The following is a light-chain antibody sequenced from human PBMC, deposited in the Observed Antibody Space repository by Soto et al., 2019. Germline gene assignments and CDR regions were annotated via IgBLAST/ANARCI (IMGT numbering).Light chain of an antibody. CDR2: YAS. V-gene: IGKV3-15*01. CDR1: QSVSNN. J-gene: IGKJ4*01. CDR3: QQFNSYPLT. Sequence: EIMMTQSPATLSVSPGERATLSCRASQSVSNNLAWYQQKPGQAPRLLIYYASTRATGIPARFSGSGPGTEFTLTISSLQPEDFAIYYCQQFNSYPLTFGGGTKVEIK.